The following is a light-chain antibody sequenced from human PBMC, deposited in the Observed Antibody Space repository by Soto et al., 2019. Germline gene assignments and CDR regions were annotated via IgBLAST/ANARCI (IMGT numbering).Light chain of an antibody. CDR2: GNS. CDR3: QSYASSLSGVV. J-gene: IGLJ2*01. V-gene: IGLV1-40*01. Sequence: QSVLTQPPSVSGAPGQRVTISCTGSSSNIGAGYDVHWYQQLPGTAPKLLIYGNSNRPSGVPDRFSGSKSGTSASLAITGLQAEAEDDYYCQSYASSLSGVVFGGGTKVTVL. CDR1: SSNIGAGYD.